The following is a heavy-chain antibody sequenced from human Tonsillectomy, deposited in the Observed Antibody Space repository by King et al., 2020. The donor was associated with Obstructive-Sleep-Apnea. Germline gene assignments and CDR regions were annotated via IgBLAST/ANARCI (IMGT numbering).Heavy chain of an antibody. V-gene: IGHV4-59*08. D-gene: IGHD5-24*01. J-gene: IGHJ1*01. CDR1: GGAIRSYS. CDR2: INHSGCT. Sequence: VQLQESGPGLVRPSETLSLTCTLSGGAIRSYSWSWVRQTPGKGLEWMCNINHSGCTNYNPSLNPPVIISVDTSNNKFFLKMTSVTAADTAVYYCTRSSREPRLRHIQHWGHGTRVTVSS. CDR3: TRSSREPRLRHIQH.